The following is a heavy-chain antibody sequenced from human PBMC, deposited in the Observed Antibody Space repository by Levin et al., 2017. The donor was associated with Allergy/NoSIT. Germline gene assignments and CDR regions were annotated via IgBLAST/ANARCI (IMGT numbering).Heavy chain of an antibody. CDR3: AKGGGILGFDP. D-gene: IGHD2-15*01. CDR2: ISNSGGST. J-gene: IGHJ5*02. V-gene: IGHV3-23*01. CDR1: GFTFSSYA. Sequence: RTGGSLRLSCAASGFTFSSYAMSWVRQSPGKGLEWVSLISNSGGSTYYADSVKGRFTISRDNSKNTLYLQMNSLRAEDTAVYYCAKGGGILGFDPWGQGTLVTVSS.